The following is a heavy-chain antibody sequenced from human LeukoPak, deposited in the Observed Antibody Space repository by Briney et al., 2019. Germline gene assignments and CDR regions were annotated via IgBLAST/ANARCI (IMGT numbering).Heavy chain of an antibody. CDR1: GFTFSSYG. CDR3: ARKAGYSSGWTSGAFDI. V-gene: IGHV3-48*01. CDR2: ISSSGSTI. J-gene: IGHJ3*02. Sequence: GGSLRLSCAASGFTFSSYGMNWVRQAPGKGLEWVSYISSSGSTIYYADSVKGRFTISRDNSKNTLYLQMNSLRAEDTAVYYCARKAGYSSGWTSGAFDIWGQGTMVTVSS. D-gene: IGHD6-19*01.